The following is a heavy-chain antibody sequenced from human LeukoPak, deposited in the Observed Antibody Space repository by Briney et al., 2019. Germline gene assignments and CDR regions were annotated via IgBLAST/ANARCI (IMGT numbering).Heavy chain of an antibody. J-gene: IGHJ3*02. Sequence: GGSLRLSCVASGFTFCSHGMHWVRQAPGKGLEYVSAITSDGGSTFYANSVKGRFTISRDNSKNTVYLQMGSLRAEDLAVYYCARVPVWLGDAFDIWGQGTMVTVSS. CDR1: GFTFCSHG. CDR2: ITSDGGST. CDR3: ARVPVWLGDAFDI. V-gene: IGHV3-64*01. D-gene: IGHD6-19*01.